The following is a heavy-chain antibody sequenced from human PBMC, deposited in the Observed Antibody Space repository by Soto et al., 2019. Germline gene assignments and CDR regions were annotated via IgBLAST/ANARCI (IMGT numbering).Heavy chain of an antibody. CDR2: IYYSGST. D-gene: IGHD5-12*01. Sequence: SETLSLTCTVSGVSISSYYWNWIRQPPGKGLEWIGSIYYSGSTNYNPSLKSRVTISVDTSKNQFSLKLSSVTAADTAVYYCARDISGGYNWFDPWGQGTLVTVS. CDR3: ARDISGGYNWFDP. V-gene: IGHV4-59*01. J-gene: IGHJ5*02. CDR1: GVSISSYY.